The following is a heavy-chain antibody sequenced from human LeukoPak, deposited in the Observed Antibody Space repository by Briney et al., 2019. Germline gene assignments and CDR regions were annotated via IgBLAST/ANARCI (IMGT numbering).Heavy chain of an antibody. D-gene: IGHD6-13*01. CDR2: IYPGDSDT. CDR1: GYSFTSYW. V-gene: IGHV5-51*01. Sequence: GESLKISCKGSGYSFTSYWIGWVRQMPGKGLEWMGIIYPGDSDTRYSPSFQGQVTISADKSISTAYLQWSSLKASDTAMYYCARRFTYSSSWYQGEGWFDPWGQGTLVTVSS. CDR3: ARRFTYSSSWYQGEGWFDP. J-gene: IGHJ5*02.